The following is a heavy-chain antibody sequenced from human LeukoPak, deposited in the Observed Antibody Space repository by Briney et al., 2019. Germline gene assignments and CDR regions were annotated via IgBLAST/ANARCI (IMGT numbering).Heavy chain of an antibody. CDR1: GFTFDDYT. CDR3: VRTHSSGYYYFDS. Sequence: GGSLRLSCAASGFTFDDYTMHWVRQAPGKGLIWVSRIDGDESATYYGDSVKGRFTISRDNAKNTLYLQMNSLRVEDTAVYYCVRTHSSGYYYFDSWGQGTLVTVSS. CDR2: IDGDESAT. V-gene: IGHV3-74*01. D-gene: IGHD3-22*01. J-gene: IGHJ4*02.